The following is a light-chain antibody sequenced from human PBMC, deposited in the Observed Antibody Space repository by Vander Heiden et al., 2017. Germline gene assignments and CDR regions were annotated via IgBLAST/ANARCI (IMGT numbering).Light chain of an antibody. CDR2: GAS. J-gene: IGKJ1*01. CDR3: QQYGTSIRT. CDR1: QSVSSAY. V-gene: IGKV3-20*01. Sequence: EIVLPQSPGTLSLSAGERATLSCRARQSVSSAYLAWYQQKSGQAPRLLISGASSRATGVPDRFSGSGSGTDFTLTISSLEPEDFAVYYCQQYGTSIRTFGQGTKVEIK.